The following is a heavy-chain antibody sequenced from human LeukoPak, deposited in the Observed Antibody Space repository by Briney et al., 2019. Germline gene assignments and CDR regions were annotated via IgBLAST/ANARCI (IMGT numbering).Heavy chain of an antibody. CDR1: GGSISSSSYY. Sequence: SETLSLTCTVSGGSISSSSYYWGWIRQPPGKGLEWIGSIYYSGSTYYNPSLKNRVTISVDTSKNQFSLKLSSVTAADTAVYYCARVKRVRGVIIAIDYWGQGTLVTVSS. V-gene: IGHV4-39*07. J-gene: IGHJ4*02. CDR3: ARVKRVRGVIIAIDY. CDR2: IYYSGST. D-gene: IGHD3-10*01.